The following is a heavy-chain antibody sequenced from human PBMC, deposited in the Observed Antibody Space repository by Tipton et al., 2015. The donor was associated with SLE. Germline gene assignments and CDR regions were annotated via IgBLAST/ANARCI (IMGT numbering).Heavy chain of an antibody. CDR1: GGSISSSSYY. D-gene: IGHD3-3*01. Sequence: TLSLTCTVSGGSISSSSYYWSWIRQPPGKGLEWIGEINHSGSTNYNPSLKSRVTVSVDTSKNQFSLKLSSVTAADTAVYYCARGGWSDYWGQGTLVTVSS. CDR2: INHSGST. CDR3: ARGGWSDY. V-gene: IGHV4-39*07. J-gene: IGHJ4*02.